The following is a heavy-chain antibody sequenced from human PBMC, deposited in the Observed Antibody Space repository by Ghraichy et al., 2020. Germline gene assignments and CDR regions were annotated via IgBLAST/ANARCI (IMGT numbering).Heavy chain of an antibody. Sequence: GESLNISCAASGFTFSSYWMHWVRQAPGTGLVWVSRINSDGSSTSYADSVKGRFTISRDNAKNTLYLQMNSLRAEDTAVYYCARDLGWLADYWGQGTLVTVSS. J-gene: IGHJ4*02. CDR1: GFTFSSYW. V-gene: IGHV3-74*01. CDR2: INSDGSST. CDR3: ARDLGWLADY. D-gene: IGHD6-19*01.